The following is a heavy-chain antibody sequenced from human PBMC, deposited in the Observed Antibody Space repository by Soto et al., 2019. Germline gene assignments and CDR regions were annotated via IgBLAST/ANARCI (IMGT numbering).Heavy chain of an antibody. CDR2: IVPMFGTA. D-gene: IGHD6-6*01. V-gene: IGHV1-69*01. CDR3: ARNGTYSSSLSQYSGMDV. CDR1: GGTFADFI. J-gene: IGHJ6*02. Sequence: QVQLVQSGAEVKEPGSSVKVSCKASGGTFADFIMNWVRQTPGQGLEWMGGIVPMFGTATYAEKFKSRVTISATGSTSTAYMELTSLRSEDTAVYYCARNGTYSSSLSQYSGMDVWGQGTTVTVS.